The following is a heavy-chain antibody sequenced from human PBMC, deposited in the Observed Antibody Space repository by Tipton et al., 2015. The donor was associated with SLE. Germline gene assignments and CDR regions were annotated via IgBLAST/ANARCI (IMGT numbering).Heavy chain of an antibody. CDR1: GGSIGSYC. CDR3: ARTSGNFPFDY. CDR2: ICYSGST. Sequence: LRLSCTVSGGSIGSYCWSWIRQPPGKGLEWIAWICYSGSTNYSPSLRSRVTILLDTSKSQFSPNLSSVTAADTAVYYCARTSGNFPFDYWGQGSLVTVSS. V-gene: IGHV4-59*08. D-gene: IGHD1-26*01. J-gene: IGHJ4*02.